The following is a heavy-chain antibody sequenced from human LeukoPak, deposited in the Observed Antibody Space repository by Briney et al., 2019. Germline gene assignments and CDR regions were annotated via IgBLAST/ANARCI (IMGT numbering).Heavy chain of an antibody. V-gene: IGHV3-30*18. D-gene: IGHD4-17*01. CDR1: GFTFSSYG. J-gene: IGHJ6*02. Sequence: PGGSLRLSCAASGFTFSSYGMHWVRQAPGKGLEWVAVISYDGSNKYYADSVKGRFTISRDNSKNTLYLQMNSLRAKDTAVYYCAKDLAVTTFYYYYGMDVWGQGTTVTVSS. CDR2: ISYDGSNK. CDR3: AKDLAVTTFYYYYGMDV.